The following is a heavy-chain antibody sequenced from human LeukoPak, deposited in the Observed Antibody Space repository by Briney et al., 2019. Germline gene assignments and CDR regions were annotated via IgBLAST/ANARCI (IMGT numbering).Heavy chain of an antibody. Sequence: GSLRLSCAASGFTFSSYWMSWVRQAPGKGLEWVANIKQDGSEKYYVDSVKGRFTISRDNSKNTLYLQMNSLRAEDTAVYYCAKRSLGGYDILTGYYNVGNYFDYWGQGTLVTVSS. J-gene: IGHJ4*02. CDR3: AKRSLGGYDILTGYYNVGNYFDY. CDR2: IKQDGSEK. D-gene: IGHD3-9*01. CDR1: GFTFSSYW. V-gene: IGHV3-7*03.